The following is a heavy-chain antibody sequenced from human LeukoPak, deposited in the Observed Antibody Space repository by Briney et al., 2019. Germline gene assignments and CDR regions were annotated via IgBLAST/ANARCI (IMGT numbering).Heavy chain of an antibody. CDR3: AKDTIGYYYYGMDV. Sequence: GGPLRLSCAASGFTFSSYWMSWVRQAPGKGLEWVANIKQDGSEKYYVDSVKGRFTISRDNSKNTLYLQMNSLRAEDTAVYYCAKDTIGYYYYGMDVWGQGTTVTVSS. V-gene: IGHV3-7*03. CDR1: GFTFSSYW. D-gene: IGHD2-2*01. CDR2: IKQDGSEK. J-gene: IGHJ6*02.